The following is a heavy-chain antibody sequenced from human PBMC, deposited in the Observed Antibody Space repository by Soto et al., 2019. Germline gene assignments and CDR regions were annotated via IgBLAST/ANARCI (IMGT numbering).Heavy chain of an antibody. D-gene: IGHD2-15*01. CDR3: ANENCSGGSCYSVGP. Sequence: GGSLRLSCAASGFTFSSYGMHWVRQAPGKGLEWVAVISYDGSNKYYADSVKGRFTISRDNSKNTLYLQMNSLRAEDTAVYYYANENCSGGSCYSVGPWGQGTLVTVSS. J-gene: IGHJ5*02. V-gene: IGHV3-30*18. CDR1: GFTFSSYG. CDR2: ISYDGSNK.